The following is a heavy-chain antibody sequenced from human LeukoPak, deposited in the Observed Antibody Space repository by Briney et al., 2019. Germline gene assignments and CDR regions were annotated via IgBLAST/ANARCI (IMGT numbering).Heavy chain of an antibody. J-gene: IGHJ5*02. D-gene: IGHD3-10*01. Sequence: VKVSCKASGYAFTSYDINWVRQAPGQGLEWMGWMNPNSGTTGYAQNFQGRVTITRSASISTAYMELSSLRSEDTAVYYCARMSTTGGSDNWFDPWGQGTLVTVSS. CDR3: ARMSTTGGSDNWFDP. V-gene: IGHV1-8*03. CDR2: MNPNSGTT. CDR1: GYAFTSYD.